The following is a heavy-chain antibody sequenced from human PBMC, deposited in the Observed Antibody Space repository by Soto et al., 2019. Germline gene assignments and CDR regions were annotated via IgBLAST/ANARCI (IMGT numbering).Heavy chain of an antibody. Sequence: SETLSLTCAVYGGSFSGYYWSWIRQPPWKGLEWIGEINHSGSTNYNPSLKSRVTISVDTSKNQFSLKLSSVTAADTAVYYCARVLGVDTAMVALTEYYYYYGMDVWGQGTTVTVSS. J-gene: IGHJ6*02. D-gene: IGHD5-18*01. CDR1: GGSFSGYY. V-gene: IGHV4-34*01. CDR2: INHSGST. CDR3: ARVLGVDTAMVALTEYYYYYGMDV.